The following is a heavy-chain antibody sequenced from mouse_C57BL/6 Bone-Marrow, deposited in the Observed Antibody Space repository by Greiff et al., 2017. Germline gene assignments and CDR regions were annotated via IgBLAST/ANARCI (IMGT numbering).Heavy chain of an antibody. Sequence: VQLQQPGAELVKPGASVKLSCKASGYTFTSYWMHWVKQRPGQGLEWIGMIHPNSGSTNYNEKFKSKATLTVDKSSSTAYMQLSRLTSEDSAVYSCAREAYYSNYYWYFDVWGTGTTVTVSS. CDR2: IHPNSGST. CDR1: GYTFTSYW. V-gene: IGHV1-64*01. D-gene: IGHD2-5*01. J-gene: IGHJ1*03. CDR3: AREAYYSNYYWYFDV.